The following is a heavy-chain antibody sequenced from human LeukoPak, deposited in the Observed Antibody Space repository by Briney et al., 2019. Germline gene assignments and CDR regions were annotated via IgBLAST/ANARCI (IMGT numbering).Heavy chain of an antibody. V-gene: IGHV3-23*01. Sequence: GVSVSLLCAVSIFLFSHWDVQGVRDPRGRALVCVSNMSASGHLIDYTDSVKGRFTISRDNSKNTLYLQMTSLRAEDTAIYYCSKPGYCDGDKCYYSVWGRGTLVTVSS. CDR2: MSASGHLI. J-gene: IGHJ4*02. CDR3: SKPGYCDGDKCYYSV. D-gene: IGHD2-21*01. CDR1: IFLFSHWD.